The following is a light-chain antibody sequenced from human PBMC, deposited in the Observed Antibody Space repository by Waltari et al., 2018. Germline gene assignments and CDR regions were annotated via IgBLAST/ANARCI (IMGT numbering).Light chain of an antibody. CDR3: QQYGT. CDR2: KAS. J-gene: IGKJ1*01. CDR1: QSISSW. Sequence: DIQMTQSPSTLSASVGDRVTSTCRASQSISSWLAWYQQKPGKAPKLLIYKASSLESGVPSRFSGSGSGTEFTLTISSLQPDDFATYYCQQYGTFGQGTKVEIK. V-gene: IGKV1-5*03.